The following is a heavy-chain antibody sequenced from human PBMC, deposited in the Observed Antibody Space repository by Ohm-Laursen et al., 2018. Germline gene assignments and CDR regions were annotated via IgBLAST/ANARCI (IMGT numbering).Heavy chain of an antibody. Sequence: SQRLSFAASVFTVSSNYMSWVRQAPGQGLEWVSFISSASTTIYYADSVKGRFTISRDNAKNTVYMQMDSLRAEDRDVYYCARDRKNGDSGYGMDVWGHGTTVTVSS. CDR1: VFTVSSNY. J-gene: IGHJ6*02. CDR2: ISSASTTI. D-gene: IGHD4-17*01. CDR3: ARDRKNGDSGYGMDV. V-gene: IGHV3-11*04.